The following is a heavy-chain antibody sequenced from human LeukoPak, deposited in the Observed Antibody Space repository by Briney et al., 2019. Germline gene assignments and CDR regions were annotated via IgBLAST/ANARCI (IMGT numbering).Heavy chain of an antibody. Sequence: SETLSLTCTVSGGSVSSYYWTWIRQFPGKGLERIGYISYSGSTNYNPSLKSRVTISLDTSKNQFSLKLSSVTAADTAVYYCARGVYIAAAQYAYWGQGTLVTVSS. CDR1: GGSVSSYY. CDR3: ARGVYIAAAQYAY. CDR2: ISYSGST. J-gene: IGHJ4*02. V-gene: IGHV4-59*02. D-gene: IGHD6-13*01.